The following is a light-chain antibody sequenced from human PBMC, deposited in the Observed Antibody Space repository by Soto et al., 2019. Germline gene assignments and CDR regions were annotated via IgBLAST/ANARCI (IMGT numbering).Light chain of an antibody. CDR2: GAS. Sequence: EIVLTQSPGTLSVSPGDGATLSCRASQSVSTNFAWYQQKPGQAPRLVIYGASIRAPGIPARFSGSGSGAEFTLTISSLQSEDFAVYYCQQYHNWPLTFGGGTKVDIK. CDR1: QSVSTN. V-gene: IGKV3D-15*01. CDR3: QQYHNWPLT. J-gene: IGKJ4*01.